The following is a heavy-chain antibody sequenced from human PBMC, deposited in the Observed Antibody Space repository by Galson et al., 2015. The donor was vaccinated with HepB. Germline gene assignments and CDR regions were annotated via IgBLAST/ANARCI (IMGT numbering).Heavy chain of an antibody. CDR3: TRITYYYYYGMDV. V-gene: IGHV3-73*01. Sequence: SLRLSCAASGFTFSGSAMHWVRQASGKGLEWVGRIRSKANSYATAYAASVKGRFTISRDDSKNTAYLQMNSLKTEDTAVYYCTRITYYYYYGMDVWGQGTTVTVSS. J-gene: IGHJ6*02. CDR1: GFTFSGSA. CDR2: IRSKANSYAT.